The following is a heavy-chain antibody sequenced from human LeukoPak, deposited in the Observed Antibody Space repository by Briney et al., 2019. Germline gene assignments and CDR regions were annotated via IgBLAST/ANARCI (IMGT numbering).Heavy chain of an antibody. V-gene: IGHV3-21*01. CDR3: SSDPLGAPYYFDY. CDR2: ISSSSSYI. Sequence: GGSLRLSCAASGFTFSSYSMNWVRQAPGKGLEWVSSISSSSSYIYYADSVKGRFTISRDNAKNSLYLQMNSLRAEDTAVYYCSSDPLGAPYYFDYWGQGTLVTVSS. CDR1: GFTFSSYS. J-gene: IGHJ4*02. D-gene: IGHD3-16*01.